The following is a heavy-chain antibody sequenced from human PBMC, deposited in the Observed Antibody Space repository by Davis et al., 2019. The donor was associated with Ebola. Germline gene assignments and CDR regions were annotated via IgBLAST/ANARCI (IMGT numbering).Heavy chain of an antibody. CDR2: ISWNSGSI. Sequence: SLKISCAASGFTFDDYAMHWVRQAPGKGLEWVSGISWNSGSIGYADSVKGRFTISRDNSKNTLYLQMNSLRAEDTAVYYCAREVLRFLEYGMDVWGQGTTVTVSS. CDR1: GFTFDDYA. CDR3: AREVLRFLEYGMDV. J-gene: IGHJ6*02. D-gene: IGHD3-3*01. V-gene: IGHV3-9*01.